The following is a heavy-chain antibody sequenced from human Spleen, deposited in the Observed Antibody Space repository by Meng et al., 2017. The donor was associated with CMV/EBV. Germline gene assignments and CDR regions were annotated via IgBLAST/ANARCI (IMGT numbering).Heavy chain of an antibody. CDR1: GFIFSSYV. V-gene: IGHV3-21*01. CDR3: AREGYYYDSGAYYGH. D-gene: IGHD3-22*01. J-gene: IGHJ4*02. Sequence: LSLTCGASGFIFSSYVMNWVRQAPGKGLEWVSSISSSSSYIYYADSVKGRFTISRDNAKNSLYLQMNSLRAEDTAVYYCAREGYYYDSGAYYGHWGQGTLVTVSS. CDR2: ISSSSSYI.